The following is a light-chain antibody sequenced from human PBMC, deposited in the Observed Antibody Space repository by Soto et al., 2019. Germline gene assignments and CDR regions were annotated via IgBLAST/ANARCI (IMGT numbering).Light chain of an antibody. J-gene: IGKJ2*01. V-gene: IGKV1-39*01. CDR1: QNVRSY. CDR2: ESS. CDR3: QHSFFAPPP. Sequence: IERAQWPSSVSACVGDTVTITCQASQNVRSYINWYQQKPGKAPKLLIYESSTLESGVPSTFSGDGFGTDFTLTISSLHPADLTTYYCQHSFFAPPPFGRGTKVDNK.